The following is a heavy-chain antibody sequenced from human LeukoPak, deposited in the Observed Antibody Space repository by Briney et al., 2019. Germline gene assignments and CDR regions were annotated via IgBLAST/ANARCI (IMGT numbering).Heavy chain of an antibody. CDR3: ARHPREYQLPHWFDP. D-gene: IGHD2-2*01. CDR1: GGSISSSSYY. Sequence: SETLSLICTVSGGSISSSSYYWGWIRQPPGKGLEWIGSIYYSGSTYYNPSLKSRVTISVDTSKNQFSLKLSSVTAADTAVYYCARHPREYQLPHWFDPWGQGTLVTVSS. CDR2: IYYSGST. J-gene: IGHJ5*02. V-gene: IGHV4-39*01.